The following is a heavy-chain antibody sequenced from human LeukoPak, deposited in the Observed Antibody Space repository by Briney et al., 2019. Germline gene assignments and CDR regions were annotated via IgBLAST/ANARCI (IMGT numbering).Heavy chain of an antibody. J-gene: IGHJ3*02. CDR3: ARIGAAENDDAFDI. V-gene: IGHV1-24*01. D-gene: IGHD6-13*01. CDR1: GYTLSELS. CDR2: FDPEDGET. Sequence: ASVKVSCKVSGYTLSELSIHWVRQAPGKGLEWMGGFDPEDGETIYAQKFQGRVTMTRDMSTSTVYMELSSLRSEDTAVYYCARIGAAENDDAFDIWGQGTMVTVSS.